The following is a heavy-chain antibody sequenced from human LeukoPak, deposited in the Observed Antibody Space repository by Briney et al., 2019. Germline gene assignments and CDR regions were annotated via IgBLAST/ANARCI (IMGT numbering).Heavy chain of an antibody. CDR2: ISSDGSFT. CDR3: ARGSSDWYGFDY. CDR1: GLTFSNYW. J-gene: IGHJ4*02. V-gene: IGHV3-74*01. D-gene: IGHD6-19*01. Sequence: GGSLRLSCAASGLTFSNYWMHWVRQVSGKGLVWVSGISSDGSFTSYADSVKGRFTISRDNAKNTLYLQMNSLRAEDTALYYCARGSSDWYGFDYWGQGILVPVSS.